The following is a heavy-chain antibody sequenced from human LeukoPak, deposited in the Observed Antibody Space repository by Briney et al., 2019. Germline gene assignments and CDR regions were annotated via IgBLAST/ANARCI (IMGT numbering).Heavy chain of an antibody. J-gene: IGHJ4*02. V-gene: IGHV3-21*01. CDR1: GFTFSSYS. Sequence: GGSLRLSCAASGFTFSSYSMNWVRQAPGKGLEWVSSISSSSSYIYYADSVKGRFTISRDNAKNSLYLQVNNLRAEDTAVYYCARDGEPAGFDYWGQGSLVTVSS. D-gene: IGHD2-2*01. CDR2: ISSSSSYI. CDR3: ARDGEPAGFDY.